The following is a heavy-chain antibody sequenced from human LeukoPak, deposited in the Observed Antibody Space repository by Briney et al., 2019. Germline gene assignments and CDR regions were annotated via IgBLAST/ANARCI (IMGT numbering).Heavy chain of an antibody. Sequence: GGSLRLSCAASGFTFSSYSMNWVRQAPGKGLEWVSYISSSSSTIYYADSVKGRFTISRDNGKNSLYLQMNSLRAEDTAVYYCARDRRRFLEWLPFDYWGQGTLVTVSS. CDR1: GFTFSSYS. CDR3: ARDRRRFLEWLPFDY. J-gene: IGHJ4*02. D-gene: IGHD3-3*01. CDR2: ISSSSSTI. V-gene: IGHV3-48*01.